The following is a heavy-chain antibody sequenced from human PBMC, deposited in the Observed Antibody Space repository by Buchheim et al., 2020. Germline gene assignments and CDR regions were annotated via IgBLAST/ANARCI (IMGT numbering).Heavy chain of an antibody. CDR2: IYYSGST. CDR3: AREPHSGGMDV. J-gene: IGHJ6*02. Sequence: QVQLQESGPGLVKPSETLSLTCTVSGGSISSYYWSWIRQPPGKGLEWIGYIYYSGSTNYNPSLKSRVTISVDTSKNQFSLKLSSVTAADTAVYYCAREPHSGGMDVWGQGTT. V-gene: IGHV4-59*01. D-gene: IGHD2-15*01. CDR1: GGSISSYY.